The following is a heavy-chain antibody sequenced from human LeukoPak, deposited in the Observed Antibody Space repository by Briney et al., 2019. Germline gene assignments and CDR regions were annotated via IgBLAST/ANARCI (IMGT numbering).Heavy chain of an antibody. D-gene: IGHD6-19*01. CDR1: GYTFTGYC. Sequence: ASVKVSCKASGYTFTGYCMHWVRQAPGQGLEWMGWINPNSGGTNYAQKFQGRVTMTRDTSISTAYMELSRLRSDDTAVYYCARDQYPSSGWYPFDYWGQGTLVTVSS. J-gene: IGHJ4*02. CDR3: ARDQYPSSGWYPFDY. CDR2: INPNSGGT. V-gene: IGHV1-2*02.